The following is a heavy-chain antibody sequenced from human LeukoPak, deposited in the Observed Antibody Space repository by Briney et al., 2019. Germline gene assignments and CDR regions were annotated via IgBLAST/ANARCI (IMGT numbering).Heavy chain of an antibody. Sequence: SVKVSCKASGGTFSSYAISWVRQAPGQGLEWMGGVIPIFGTANYAQKFQGRVTITADESTSTAYMELSSLRSEDTAVYYCARAYYGAWGCLDYWGQGTLVTVSS. CDR3: ARAYYGAWGCLDY. CDR1: GGTFSSYA. CDR2: VIPIFGTA. D-gene: IGHD3-22*01. J-gene: IGHJ4*02. V-gene: IGHV1-69*13.